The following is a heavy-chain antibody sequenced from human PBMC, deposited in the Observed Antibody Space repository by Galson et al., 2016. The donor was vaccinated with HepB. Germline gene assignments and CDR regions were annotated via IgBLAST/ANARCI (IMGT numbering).Heavy chain of an antibody. Sequence: ALRLSCAASGFTFSSYSTNWVRLAPGKGLEWVSYISSTGSTMFYTDSVKGRFTISRDNAKNALYLQMNSLRGEDTAVYYCARLASSGWYSLANGYFDLWDRGTLVTVSS. V-gene: IGHV3-48*01. CDR2: ISSTGSTM. J-gene: IGHJ2*01. D-gene: IGHD6-19*01. CDR1: GFTFSSYS. CDR3: ARLASSGWYSLANGYFDL.